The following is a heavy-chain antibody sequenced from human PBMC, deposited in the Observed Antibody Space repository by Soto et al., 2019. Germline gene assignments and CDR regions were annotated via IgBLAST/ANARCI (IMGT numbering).Heavy chain of an antibody. Sequence: QVQLVQSGAEVKKPGSSVKVSCKASGGTFRSYAISWVRQAPGQGLEWMGGIIPIFGTANYAQKFQGRVTITADESTSTAYMELSSLRSEDTAVYYCARGTGSSGWYKRDWFDPWGQGTLVTVSS. CDR3: ARGTGSSGWYKRDWFDP. CDR2: IIPIFGTA. D-gene: IGHD6-19*01. V-gene: IGHV1-69*01. J-gene: IGHJ5*02. CDR1: GGTFRSYA.